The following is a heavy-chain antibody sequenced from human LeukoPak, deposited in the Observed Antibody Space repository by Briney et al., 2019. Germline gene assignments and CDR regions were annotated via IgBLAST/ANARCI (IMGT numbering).Heavy chain of an antibody. Sequence: GGSLILSCAASGFTFSSYAMSWVRRAPGKGPEWVSAISGNGRTTTYADSAKGRFTISRDNSKNILYLQMNSLIDDDTAQYYCAKSEEIQGTQDKEYFDFWGQGTLVTVSS. CDR2: ISGNGRTT. CDR1: GFTFSSYA. CDR3: AKSEEIQGTQDKEYFDF. D-gene: IGHD1-1*01. V-gene: IGHV3-23*01. J-gene: IGHJ4*02.